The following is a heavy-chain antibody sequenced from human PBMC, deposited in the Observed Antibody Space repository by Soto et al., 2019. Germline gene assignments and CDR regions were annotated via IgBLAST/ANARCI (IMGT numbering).Heavy chain of an antibody. CDR2: ISGSGGST. CDR1: GFTFSSYA. D-gene: IGHD6-13*01. V-gene: IGHV3-23*01. J-gene: IGHJ4*02. CDR3: ASRPTYRSSWTQFDY. Sequence: GGSLRLSCAASGFTFSSYAMSWVRQAPGKGLEWVSAISGSGGSTYYADSVKGRFTISRDNSKNTLYLQMNSLRAEDTAVYYCASRPTYRSSWTQFDYWGQGTLVTVSS.